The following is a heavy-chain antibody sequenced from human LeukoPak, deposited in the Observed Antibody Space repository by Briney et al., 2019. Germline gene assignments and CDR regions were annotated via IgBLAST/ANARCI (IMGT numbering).Heavy chain of an antibody. CDR3: ARLMYNWNDGADY. CDR1: GYSFTSYW. D-gene: IGHD1-20*01. CDR2: IYPGDSDT. J-gene: IGHJ4*02. Sequence: GESLKISCKGSGYSFTSYWIGWVRQMPGKGLEWMGIIYPGDSDTRYSPSFQGQATISADKSISTAYRQCSSLKASDTAMYYCARLMYNWNDGADYWGQGTLVTVPS. V-gene: IGHV5-51*01.